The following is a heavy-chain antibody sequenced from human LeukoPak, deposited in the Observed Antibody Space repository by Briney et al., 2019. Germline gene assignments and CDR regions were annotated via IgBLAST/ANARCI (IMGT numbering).Heavy chain of an antibody. CDR2: INHSGST. J-gene: IGHJ6*02. D-gene: IGHD4-4*01. Sequence: SETLSLTCAVYGGSFRGYYWSWIRQPPGKGLEWIGEINHSGSTNYNPSLKSRVTISVDTSKNQFSLKLSSVTAADTAVYYCAREPYSNSYYGMDVWGQGTTVTVSS. V-gene: IGHV4-34*01. CDR3: AREPYSNSYYGMDV. CDR1: GGSFRGYY.